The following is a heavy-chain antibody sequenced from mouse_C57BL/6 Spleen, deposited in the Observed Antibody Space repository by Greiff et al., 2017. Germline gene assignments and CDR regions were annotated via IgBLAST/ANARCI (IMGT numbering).Heavy chain of an antibody. J-gene: IGHJ3*01. CDR2: ISSGSSTI. D-gene: IGHD3-2*01. CDR3: ARSDSSWFAY. CDR1: GFTFSDYG. V-gene: IGHV5-17*01. Sequence: EVQLQQSGGGLVKPGGSLKLSCAASGFTFSDYGMHWVRQAPEKGLEWVAYISSGSSTIYYADTVKGRFTISRDNAKNTLFLQMTSLRSEDTAMYYCARSDSSWFAYWGQGTLVTVSA.